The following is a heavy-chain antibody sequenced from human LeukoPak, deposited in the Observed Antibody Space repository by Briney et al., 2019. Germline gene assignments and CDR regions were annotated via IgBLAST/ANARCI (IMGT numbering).Heavy chain of an antibody. Sequence: GGSLRLWCAASGFSFSAYDMTWVRQAPGKGLEWVSTIGNSGATTFYADSVRGRFTISRDNSANTLSLQMNSLRVEDTAVYYCAKDTIPQLVATGSWGQGTLVTVSS. CDR3: AKDTIPQLVATGS. CDR1: GFSFSAYD. J-gene: IGHJ5*02. CDR2: IGNSGATT. V-gene: IGHV3-23*01. D-gene: IGHD6-13*01.